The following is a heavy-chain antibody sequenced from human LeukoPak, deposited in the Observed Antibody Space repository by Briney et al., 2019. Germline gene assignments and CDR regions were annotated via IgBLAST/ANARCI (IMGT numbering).Heavy chain of an antibody. CDR2: ISGSGGST. Sequence: SGGSLRLSCAASGFTFSSYAMSWVRQAPGKGLEWVSAISGSGGSTYYADSVKGRFTISRDNSKNTLYLQMNSLRAEDTAVYYCAKEASRLRYFDWGGFDPWGQGTLVTVSS. D-gene: IGHD3-9*01. CDR3: AKEASRLRYFDWGGFDP. CDR1: GFTFSSYA. V-gene: IGHV3-23*01. J-gene: IGHJ5*02.